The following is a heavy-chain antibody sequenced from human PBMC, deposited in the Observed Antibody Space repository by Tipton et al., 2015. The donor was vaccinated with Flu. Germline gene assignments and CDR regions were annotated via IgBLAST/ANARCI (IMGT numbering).Heavy chain of an antibody. Sequence: QVQLVQSGAEVKKPGASVKVSCKASGYSFTGYFMHWVRQAPGQGLEWMGWINPKSGGTKYAQRFQGRVTMTRDTPISTAYMELSGLTSDDTAVYYCARGRGHDFSNYGWFDSWGQGTQVTVSS. CDR2: INPKSGGT. CDR1: GYSFTGYF. V-gene: IGHV1-2*02. J-gene: IGHJ5*01. CDR3: ARGRGHDFSNYGWFDS. D-gene: IGHD4-11*01.